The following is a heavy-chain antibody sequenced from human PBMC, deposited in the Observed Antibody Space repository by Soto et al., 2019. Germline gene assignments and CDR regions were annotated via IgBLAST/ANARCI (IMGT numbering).Heavy chain of an antibody. CDR1: GFTFSSYS. CDR2: ISSSSTI. V-gene: IGHV3-48*01. J-gene: IGHJ5*02. Sequence: GGSLRLSCAASGFTFSSYSMNWVRQAPGKGLEWVSYISSSSTIYYADSVKGRFTISRDNAKNSLYLQMNSLRAEDTAVYYCARGTQEDIVVVPAAIGPGGSDWFDPWGQGTLVTVSS. CDR3: ARGTQEDIVVVPAAIGPGGSDWFDP. D-gene: IGHD2-2*01.